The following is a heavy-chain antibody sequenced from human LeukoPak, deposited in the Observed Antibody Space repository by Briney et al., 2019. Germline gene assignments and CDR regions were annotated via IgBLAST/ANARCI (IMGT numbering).Heavy chain of an antibody. CDR2: ITDSGSST. J-gene: IGHJ4*02. CDR1: GFSFSNYA. D-gene: IGHD2-15*01. Sequence: PGGSLRLSCAASGFSFSNYAMSWVRQAPGKGLEWVSGITDSGSSTYHADSVKGRFTISRDNSKNTLYLQMNSLRAEDTAVYYCATEVGGYPRGTFDYWGKETLV. CDR3: ATEVGGYPRGTFDY. V-gene: IGHV3-23*01.